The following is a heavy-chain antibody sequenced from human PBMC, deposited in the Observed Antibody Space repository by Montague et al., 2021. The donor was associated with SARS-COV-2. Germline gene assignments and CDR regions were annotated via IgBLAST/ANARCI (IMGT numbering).Heavy chain of an antibody. Sequence: SLRLSCAASGFTFSSYWMHWVRQAPGKGPVWVSRIDTDGTTTNYADSVRGRFSISRDNAKNTLYLQMHSLRDDDMAVYYCVRDLAGRYGYWGQGALVTVSS. CDR3: VRDLAGRYGY. D-gene: IGHD1-26*01. V-gene: IGHV3-74*01. J-gene: IGHJ4*02. CDR2: IDTDGTTT. CDR1: GFTFSSYW.